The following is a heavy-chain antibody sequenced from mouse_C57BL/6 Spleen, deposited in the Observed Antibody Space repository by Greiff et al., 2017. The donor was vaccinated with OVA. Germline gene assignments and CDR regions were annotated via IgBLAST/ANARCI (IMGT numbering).Heavy chain of an antibody. J-gene: IGHJ4*01. Sequence: VQLKQSGAELVRPGASVKLSCTASGFNIKDDYMHWVKQRPEQGLEWIGWIDPENGDTEYASKFQGKATRTADTSSNTAYLQLSSLTSEDTAVYYCTTTVTTVVATDYWGQGTSVTVSS. CDR3: TTTVTTVVATDY. CDR1: GFNIKDDY. D-gene: IGHD1-1*01. V-gene: IGHV14-4*01. CDR2: IDPENGDT.